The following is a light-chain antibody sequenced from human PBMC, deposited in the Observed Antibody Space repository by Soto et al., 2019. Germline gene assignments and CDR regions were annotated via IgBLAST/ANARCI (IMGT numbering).Light chain of an antibody. Sequence: QGSLTQAGSVSGSRGQSSTISCTGTISDVGGNKYVSWYQQYPGKVPKLLINKVTNRPSGVSYRFSGSKSGNTASLTISALLAEDEADYFCASSTSDSLYVFGTGTKVTVL. J-gene: IGLJ1*01. V-gene: IGLV2-14*01. CDR3: ASSTSDSLYV. CDR2: KVT. CDR1: ISDVGGNKY.